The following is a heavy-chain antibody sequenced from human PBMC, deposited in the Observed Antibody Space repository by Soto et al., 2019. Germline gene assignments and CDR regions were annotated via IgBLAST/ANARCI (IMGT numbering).Heavy chain of an antibody. Sequence: GGSLRLSCAASGFTFSTYSMNWVRQAPGKGLEWVSSISGSGNYTHYADFLRGRFTISRDNAKTSLYLQMNSLRAEDTAVYYCAREGINNYNGYYFDSWGQGTVVTVSS. CDR3: AREGINNYNGYYFDS. CDR2: ISGSGNYT. CDR1: GFTFSTYS. D-gene: IGHD4-4*01. J-gene: IGHJ4*02. V-gene: IGHV3-21*01.